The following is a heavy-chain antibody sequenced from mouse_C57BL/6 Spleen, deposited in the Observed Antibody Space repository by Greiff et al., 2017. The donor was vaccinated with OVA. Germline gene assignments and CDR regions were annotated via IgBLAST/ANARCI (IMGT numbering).Heavy chain of an antibody. CDR3: VRDDGYYEGFAY. V-gene: IGHV10-1*01. Sequence: GGGLVQPKGSLTLSCAASGFRFNTYAMNWVRQAPGKGLEWVARIRSKSNNYATYYADSVKDRFTISRDDSESMLYLQMNNLKTEDTAMYYCVRDDGYYEGFAYWGQGTLVTVSA. CDR1: GFRFNTYA. CDR2: IRSKSNNYAT. J-gene: IGHJ3*01. D-gene: IGHD2-3*01.